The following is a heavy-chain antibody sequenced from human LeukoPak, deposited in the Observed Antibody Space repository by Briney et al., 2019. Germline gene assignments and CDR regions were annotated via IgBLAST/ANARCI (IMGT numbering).Heavy chain of an antibody. Sequence: GGSLRLSCAASGFTFSSYEMNWVRQAPGKGLEWVSYISSSSTIYYADSVKGRFTISRDNAKNSLYLQMNSLRAEDTAVYYCARGLFMIGYAFDIWGQGTMVTVSS. D-gene: IGHD3-22*01. J-gene: IGHJ3*02. CDR2: ISSSSTI. CDR1: GFTFSSYE. CDR3: ARGLFMIGYAFDI. V-gene: IGHV3-48*03.